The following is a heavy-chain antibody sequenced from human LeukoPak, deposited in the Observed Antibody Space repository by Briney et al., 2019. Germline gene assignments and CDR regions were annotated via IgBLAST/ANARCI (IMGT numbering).Heavy chain of an antibody. Sequence: QPGGSLRLSCVASGFTFSSYEMNWVRQGPGKGLEWVSYIRGSGGSVKYADSVKGRFTISRDNAKNLLYLQMNSLRPDDTAVYYCARDWYCSSSICYTDRNWFDPWGQGTLVTVSS. J-gene: IGHJ5*02. CDR3: ARDWYCSSSICYTDRNWFDP. D-gene: IGHD2-2*02. CDR1: GFTFSSYE. CDR2: IRGSGGSV. V-gene: IGHV3-48*03.